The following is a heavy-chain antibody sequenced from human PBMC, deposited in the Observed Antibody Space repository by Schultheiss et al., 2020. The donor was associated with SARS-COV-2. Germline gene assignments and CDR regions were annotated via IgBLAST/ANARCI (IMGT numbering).Heavy chain of an antibody. D-gene: IGHD5-24*01. CDR3: ARVVIRDGYLTY. J-gene: IGHJ4*02. CDR1: GGSVSSGSYY. Sequence: SETLSLTCTVSGGSVSSGSYYWSWIRQPPGKGLEWIGYIYYSGSTNYNPSLKSRVTISVDTSKNQFSLKLSSVTAADTAVYYCARVVIRDGYLTYWGQGTLVTVSS. V-gene: IGHV4-61*01. CDR2: IYYSGST.